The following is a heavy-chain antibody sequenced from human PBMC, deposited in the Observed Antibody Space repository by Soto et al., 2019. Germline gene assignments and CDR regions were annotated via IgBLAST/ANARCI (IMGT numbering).Heavy chain of an antibody. D-gene: IGHD2-2*01. CDR1: GYTFTSYG. J-gene: IGHJ6*02. V-gene: IGHV1-18*01. CDR2: ISAYNGNT. CDR3: ARDLYCSSTSCPYYYYYYGMDV. Sequence: QVQLVQSGAEVKKPGASVKVSCKASGYTFTSYGISWVRQAPGQGREWMGWISAYNGNTNYAQKLQGRVTMTTDTSTSTAYMELRSLRSDDTAVYYCARDLYCSSTSCPYYYYYYGMDVWGQGTTVTVSS.